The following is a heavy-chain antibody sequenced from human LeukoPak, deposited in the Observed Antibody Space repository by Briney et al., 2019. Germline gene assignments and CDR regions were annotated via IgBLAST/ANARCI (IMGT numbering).Heavy chain of an antibody. D-gene: IGHD6-13*01. CDR1: GFTFNYYG. J-gene: IGHJ4*02. CDR2: FGHNGGIT. V-gene: IGHV3-23*01. CDR3: ARASAMYSSSWYYFDY. Sequence: GGSLRLSCAASGFTFNYYGLSWVRQAPGKGLEWVSGFGHNGGITYSDSVKGRFTISRDNSKNTLFLQMNSLRAEGTAVYYCARASAMYSSSWYYFDYWGQGTLVTVSS.